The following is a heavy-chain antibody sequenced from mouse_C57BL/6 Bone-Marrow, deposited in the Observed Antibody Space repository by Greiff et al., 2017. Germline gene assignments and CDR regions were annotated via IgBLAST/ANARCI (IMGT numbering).Heavy chain of an antibody. V-gene: IGHV3-5*01. CDR2: IYYSGTI. Sequence: EVQLQESGPGLVKPSQTVFLTCTVTGISITTGNYRWSWIRQFPGNKLEWIGYIYYSGTITYNPSLTSRPTITRDTPKKQFFMEMNSLTAEDTATYYGAREGGVYSNYWYFDVWGTGTTVTVSA. J-gene: IGHJ1*03. CDR3: AREGGVYSNYWYFDV. CDR1: GISITTGNYR. D-gene: IGHD2-5*01.